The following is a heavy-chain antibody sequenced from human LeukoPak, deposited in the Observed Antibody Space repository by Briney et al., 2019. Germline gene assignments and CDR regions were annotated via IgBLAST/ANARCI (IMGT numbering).Heavy chain of an antibody. Sequence: GGSLRLSCAASGFTFSSYAMHWVRQAPGKGLEWVAVISYDGSNKYYADSVKGRFTISRDNSKNTLYLQMNSLRAEDTAVYYCADLGATTRYWGQGTLVTVSS. J-gene: IGHJ4*02. CDR3: ADLGATTRY. D-gene: IGHD1-26*01. V-gene: IGHV3-30-3*02. CDR1: GFTFSSYA. CDR2: ISYDGSNK.